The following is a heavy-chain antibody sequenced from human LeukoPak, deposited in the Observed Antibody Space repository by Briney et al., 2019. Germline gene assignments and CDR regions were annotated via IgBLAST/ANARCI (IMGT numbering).Heavy chain of an antibody. CDR2: IYYSGST. J-gene: IGHJ4*02. CDR1: GGSISSYY. CDR3: ARCRGDCFDY. D-gene: IGHD2-15*01. Sequence: PETLSLTCTVSGGSISSYYWSWIRQPPGKGLEWIGYIYYSGSTNYNPSLKSRVTISVDTSKNQFSLKLSSVTAADTAVYYCARCRGDCFDYWGQGTLVTVSS. V-gene: IGHV4-59*01.